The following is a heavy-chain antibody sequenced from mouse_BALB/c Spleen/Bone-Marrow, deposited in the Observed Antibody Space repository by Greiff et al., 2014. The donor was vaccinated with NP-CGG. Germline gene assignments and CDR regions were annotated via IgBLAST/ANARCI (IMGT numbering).Heavy chain of an antibody. CDR3: ARKDYFGYAAMDY. V-gene: IGHV5-17*02. J-gene: IGHJ4*01. CDR1: GFTFSSFG. Sequence: EVMLVESGGGLVQPGGSRKLSCAASGFTFSSFGMHWVRQAPEKGLEWVAYISGGSSIIYYADTVKGRFTISRDNPKNTLFLQMTSLRSEDTAIYYCARKDYFGYAAMDYWGQGTSVTVS. CDR2: ISGGSSII. D-gene: IGHD1-2*01.